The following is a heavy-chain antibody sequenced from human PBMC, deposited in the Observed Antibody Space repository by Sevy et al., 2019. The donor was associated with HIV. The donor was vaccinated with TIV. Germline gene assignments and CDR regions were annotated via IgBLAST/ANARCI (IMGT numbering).Heavy chain of an antibody. V-gene: IGHV3-23*01. CDR2: FSFGCGRI. Sequence: GGSLRFSCAASGFTFAKYSMRWVRQAPGKGLEWVSTFSFGCGRINYADSVKGRFTISRDDSKNTLFLQMNSLRAEDTATYFCAREGCTQPHDYWGQGTLITVSS. D-gene: IGHD2-8*01. CDR1: GFTFAKYS. CDR3: AREGCTQPHDY. J-gene: IGHJ4*02.